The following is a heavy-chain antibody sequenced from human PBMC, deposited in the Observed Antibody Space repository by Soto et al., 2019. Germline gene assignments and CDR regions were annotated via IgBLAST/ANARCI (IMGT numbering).Heavy chain of an antibody. V-gene: IGHV4-34*01. Sequence: PSETLSLTCAVYGGAFRGYYWRWIRQPPGKGLEWIGEINHSGSTNYNPSLKSRVTIPVDTSKNQFSLKLSSVTAADTAVYYCARGGETGTTISGYGMDVWGQGTTVTVSS. CDR3: ARGGETGTTISGYGMDV. CDR1: GGAFRGYY. D-gene: IGHD1-7*01. J-gene: IGHJ6*02. CDR2: INHSGST.